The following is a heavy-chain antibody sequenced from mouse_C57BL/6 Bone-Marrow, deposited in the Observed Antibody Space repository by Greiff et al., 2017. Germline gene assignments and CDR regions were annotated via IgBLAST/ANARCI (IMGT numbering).Heavy chain of an antibody. D-gene: IGHD1-1*01. V-gene: IGHV10-3*01. CDR2: IRSKSSNYAT. Sequence: EVQGVESGGGLVQPKGSLKLSCAASGFTFNTFAMHWVRQAPGKGLEWVARIRSKSSNYATYYADSVKDRFTITRDDSPIMLYLQMNNQITEHTAMYYYVGDYYCSSYWYFDVWGTGTTVTVSS. J-gene: IGHJ1*03. CDR3: VGDYYCSSYWYFDV. CDR1: GFTFNTFA.